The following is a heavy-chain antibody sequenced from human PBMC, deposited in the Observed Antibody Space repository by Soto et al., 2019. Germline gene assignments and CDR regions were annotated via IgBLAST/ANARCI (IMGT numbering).Heavy chain of an antibody. CDR1: GFTFDDYA. V-gene: IGHV3-9*01. CDR3: AKAVVATIFYYYGMDV. J-gene: IGHJ6*02. D-gene: IGHD5-12*01. Sequence: GGSLRLSCAASGFTFDDYAMHWVRQAPGKGLEWVSGISWNSGSIGYADSVKGRFTISRDNAKNSLYLQMNSLRAEDTALYYCAKAVVATIFYYYGMDVWGQGTTFTVAS. CDR2: ISWNSGSI.